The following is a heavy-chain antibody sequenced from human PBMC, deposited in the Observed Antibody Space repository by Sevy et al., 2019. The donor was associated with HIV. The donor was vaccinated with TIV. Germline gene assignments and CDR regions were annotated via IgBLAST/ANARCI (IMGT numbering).Heavy chain of an antibody. CDR2: ISYDGKNK. D-gene: IGHD2-15*01. J-gene: IGHJ6*02. CDR3: AKEGVVAAPMSPPYYYYGMDV. CDR1: GFMFSSYG. Sequence: GGSLRLSCEVSGFMFSSYGMHWVRQAPGKGLEWVAVISYDGKNKYQADSVKGRFTISRDNSKNTLFLQINSLRHEDTAVYYCAKEGVVAAPMSPPYYYYGMDVWGQGTTVTVSS. V-gene: IGHV3-30*18.